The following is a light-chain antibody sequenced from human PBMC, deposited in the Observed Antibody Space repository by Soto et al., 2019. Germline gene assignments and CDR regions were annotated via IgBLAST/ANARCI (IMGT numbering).Light chain of an antibody. Sequence: DIQLTQSPSTLSASVGDRVTITCRASQNINNFLAWYQQKPGKAPKLLIYTTSTLEHGGPSRFSGRGSGTDFILTISRLQPDDLATYFCQQYYSEWTFGQGTKVEI. J-gene: IGKJ1*01. V-gene: IGKV1-5*03. CDR3: QQYYSEWT. CDR2: TTS. CDR1: QNINNF.